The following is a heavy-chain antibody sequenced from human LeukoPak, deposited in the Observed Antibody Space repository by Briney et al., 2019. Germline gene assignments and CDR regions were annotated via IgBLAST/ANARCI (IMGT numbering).Heavy chain of an antibody. Sequence: ASVKVSCKASGYTFTSYYMHWVRQTPGQGLEWMGIINPSGGSTSYAQKFQGRVTMTRDTSTSTVYMELSSLRSEDTAVYYCARAYSSGWYLDYWGQGTLVTVSS. J-gene: IGHJ4*02. V-gene: IGHV1-46*01. CDR3: ARAYSSGWYLDY. CDR1: GYTFTSYY. CDR2: INPSGGST. D-gene: IGHD6-19*01.